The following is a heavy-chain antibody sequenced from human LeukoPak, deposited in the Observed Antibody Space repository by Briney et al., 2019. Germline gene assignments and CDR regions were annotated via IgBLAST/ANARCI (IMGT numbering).Heavy chain of an antibody. Sequence: PGGSLRLSCAASGSTFSSYWMHWVRQAPGKGLVWVSRINSDGSSITYADSVKGRFTISRDNAKNTLFLQMNSLRVEDTAVYYCARGSYGGYVYYYYGMDVWGQGTTVTVSS. D-gene: IGHD5-12*01. J-gene: IGHJ6*02. CDR3: ARGSYGGYVYYYYGMDV. V-gene: IGHV3-74*03. CDR2: INSDGSSI. CDR1: GSTFSSYW.